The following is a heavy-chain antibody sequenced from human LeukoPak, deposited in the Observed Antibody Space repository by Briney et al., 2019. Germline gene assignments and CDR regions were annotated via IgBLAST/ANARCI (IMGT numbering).Heavy chain of an antibody. CDR3: ARDDYRGVTNFDP. Sequence: SETLSLTCTVSGGSISPYFWSWIRQPPAKGLEWIGYISYSGNTNYNPSLKSRVTISVDTAKNQVSLQLTSVTAVDTAVYYCARDDYRGVTNFDPWGQGTLVTVSS. D-gene: IGHD3-10*01. CDR1: GGSISPYF. V-gene: IGHV4-59*01. J-gene: IGHJ5*02. CDR2: ISYSGNT.